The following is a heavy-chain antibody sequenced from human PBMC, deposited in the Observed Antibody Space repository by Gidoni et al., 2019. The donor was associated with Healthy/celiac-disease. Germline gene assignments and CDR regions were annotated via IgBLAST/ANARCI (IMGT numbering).Heavy chain of an antibody. J-gene: IGHJ4*02. Sequence: EVQLLESGGGLVQPGGSLRLACAASGFTFSSYAMSWVRQAPGKGLECVSAISGSGGSTYYADSVKGRFTISRDNSKNTLYLQMNSLRAEDTAVYYCAKDKGGGYFDWLLRVYYFDYWGQGTLVTVSS. CDR2: ISGSGGST. CDR3: AKDKGGGYFDWLLRVYYFDY. V-gene: IGHV3-23*01. CDR1: GFTFSSYA. D-gene: IGHD3-9*01.